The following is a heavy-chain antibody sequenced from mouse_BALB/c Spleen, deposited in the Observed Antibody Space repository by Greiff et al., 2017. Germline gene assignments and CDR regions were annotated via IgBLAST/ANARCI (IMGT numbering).Heavy chain of an antibody. Sequence: EVQLKESGPGLVKPSQSLSLTCSVTGYSITSGYYWNWIRQFPGNKLEWMGYISYDGSNNYNPSLKNRISITRDTSKNQFFLKLNSVTTEDTATYYCARDVTNFDVWGAGTTVTVSS. D-gene: IGHD2-12*01. CDR1: GYSITSGYY. CDR2: ISYDGSN. V-gene: IGHV3-6*02. J-gene: IGHJ1*01. CDR3: ARDVTNFDV.